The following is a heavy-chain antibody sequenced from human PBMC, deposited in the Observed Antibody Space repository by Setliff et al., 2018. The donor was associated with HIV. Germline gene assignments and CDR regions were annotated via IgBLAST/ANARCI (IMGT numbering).Heavy chain of an antibody. CDR3: ASLNGSESPYIYYYYMDV. V-gene: IGHV4-39*01. Sequence: SETLSLTCTVSGGSISTSRYYWGWIRQPPGKGLEWIGSINYRGNTYYNPSLTSRAAIFVDTSKNQISPKLSSVTAADTAVYYCASLNGSESPYIYYYYMDVWGKGTTVTVSS. D-gene: IGHD3-10*01. CDR2: INYRGNT. CDR1: GGSISTSRYY. J-gene: IGHJ6*03.